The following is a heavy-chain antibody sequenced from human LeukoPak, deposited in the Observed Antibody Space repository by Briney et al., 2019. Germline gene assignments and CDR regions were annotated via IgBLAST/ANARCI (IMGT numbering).Heavy chain of an antibody. Sequence: PGGSLRLSCAASGFTFSSYWMHWVRQAPGKGLVWVSRINTDGRSTSYADSVKGRFTISRDNAKNTLHLQMNSLRAEDTAVYYCARAMGYYDSSGYYQPDYWGQGTLVTVSS. J-gene: IGHJ4*02. D-gene: IGHD3-22*01. V-gene: IGHV3-74*01. CDR1: GFTFSSYW. CDR2: INTDGRST. CDR3: ARAMGYYDSSGYYQPDY.